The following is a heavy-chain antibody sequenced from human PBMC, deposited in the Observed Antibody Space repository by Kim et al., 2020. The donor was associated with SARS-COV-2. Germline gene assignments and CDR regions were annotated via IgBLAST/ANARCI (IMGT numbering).Heavy chain of an antibody. Sequence: GGSLRLSCAASGFTFSSYAMHWVRQAPGKGLEWVAVISYDGSNKYYADSVKGRFTISRDNSKNTLYLQMNSLRAEDTAVYYCVKSGSGSYSPSFDYWGQGTLVTVSS. V-gene: IGHV3-30-3*01. CDR1: GFTFSSYA. CDR2: ISYDGSNK. D-gene: IGHD3-10*01. J-gene: IGHJ4*02. CDR3: VKSGSGSYSPSFDY.